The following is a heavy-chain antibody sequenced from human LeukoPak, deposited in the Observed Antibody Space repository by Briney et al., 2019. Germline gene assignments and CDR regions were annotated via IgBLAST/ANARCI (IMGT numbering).Heavy chain of an antibody. D-gene: IGHD3-3*01. CDR1: GFTFSDYY. J-gene: IGHJ4*02. CDR2: PRNKANSYTT. CDR3: ARGVLWSGYFYFDY. V-gene: IGHV3-72*01. Sequence: PGGSLTLSCAVSGFTFSDYYMDWVRQAPGKGLEWVGRPRNKANSYTTEYAASVKGRFTITRDDSKNSLYLQMNSLKAEDTAVYYCARGVLWSGYFYFDYWGQGTLVTVSS.